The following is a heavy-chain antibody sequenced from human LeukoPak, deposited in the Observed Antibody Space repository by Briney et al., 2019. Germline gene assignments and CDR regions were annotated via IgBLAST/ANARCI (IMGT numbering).Heavy chain of an antibody. CDR2: INPSGGST. CDR3: ARDRAYYYDSSGYYDYYYMDV. V-gene: IGHV1-46*01. CDR1: GYTFTSYY. D-gene: IGHD3-22*01. J-gene: IGHJ6*03. Sequence: ASVKVSCKASGYTFTSYYMHWVRQAPGQGLEWMGIINPSGGSTSYAQKFQGRVTMTRDTSTSTVYMELSSLRSEDTAVYYCARDRAYYYDSSGYYDYYYMDVWGKGTTVTVSS.